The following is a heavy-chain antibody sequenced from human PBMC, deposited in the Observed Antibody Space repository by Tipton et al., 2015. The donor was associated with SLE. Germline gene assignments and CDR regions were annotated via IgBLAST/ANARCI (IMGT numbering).Heavy chain of an antibody. D-gene: IGHD1-1*01. CDR2: IYSSGST. V-gene: IGHV4-4*07. J-gene: IGHJ3*02. CDR1: GASISNYY. Sequence: TLSLTCTVSGASISNYYWTWIRQPAGKGLEWIGRIYSSGSTNYNPSLKSRVTISVDTSKNQFSLKLNSATAADTAIYYCARVGTSGTAGPTDFDIWGQGTMVIVSS. CDR3: ARVGTSGTAGPTDFDI.